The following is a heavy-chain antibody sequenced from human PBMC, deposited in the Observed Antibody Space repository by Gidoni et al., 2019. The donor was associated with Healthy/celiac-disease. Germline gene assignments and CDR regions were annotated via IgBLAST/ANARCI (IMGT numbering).Heavy chain of an antibody. CDR1: GFTFDDYA. J-gene: IGHJ6*02. Sequence: EVQLVESGGGLVQPGRSLRLSCAASGFTFDDYAMHWVRQAPGKGLEWVSGISWNSGSIGYADYVKGRFTISRDNAKNSLYLQMNSLRAEDTALYYCAKDSSVVVAATGGMDVWGQGTTVTVSS. V-gene: IGHV3-9*01. D-gene: IGHD2-15*01. CDR2: ISWNSGSI. CDR3: AKDSSVVVAATGGMDV.